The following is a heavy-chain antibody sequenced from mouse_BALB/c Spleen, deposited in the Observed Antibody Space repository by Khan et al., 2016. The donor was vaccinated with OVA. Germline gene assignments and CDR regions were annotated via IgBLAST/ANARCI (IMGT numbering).Heavy chain of an antibody. J-gene: IGHJ3*01. CDR3: VRGGAYGTYLPSWFAY. CDR1: GFTFNTNA. Sequence: EVQLLETGGGLVQPKGSLKLSCAASGFTFNTNAMNWVRQAPGKGLEWVARIRSKSINYATYYADSVKDRFTISRDDSQSMLYLQMNNLKTEATAMYYCVRGGAYGTYLPSWFAYWGQGTLVTVSA. V-gene: IGHV10S3*01. CDR2: IRSKSINYAT. D-gene: IGHD2-1*01.